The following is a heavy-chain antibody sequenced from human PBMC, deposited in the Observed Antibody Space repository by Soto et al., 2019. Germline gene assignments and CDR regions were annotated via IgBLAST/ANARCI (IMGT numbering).Heavy chain of an antibody. Sequence: PSETLSLTCTVSGGSISSGGYYWSWIRQHPGKGLEWIGYIYYSGSTYYNPSLKSRVTISVDTSKNQFSLKLSSVTAADTAVYYCARDPIVRVVVAATPVARNYGMDVWGQGTTVTVSS. V-gene: IGHV4-31*03. CDR1: GGSISSGGYY. CDR3: ARDPIVRVVVAATPVARNYGMDV. CDR2: IYYSGST. D-gene: IGHD2-15*01. J-gene: IGHJ6*02.